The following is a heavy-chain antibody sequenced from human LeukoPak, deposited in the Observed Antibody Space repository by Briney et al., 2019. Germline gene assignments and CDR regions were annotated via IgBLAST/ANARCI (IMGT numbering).Heavy chain of an antibody. CDR2: IGSGSSYL. D-gene: IGHD6-6*01. J-gene: IGHJ4*02. V-gene: IGHV3-21*01. Sequence: PGGSLRLSCAASGFTFSSYSMNWVRQAPGKGLEWVSSIGSGSSYLYYADSMKGRFTISRDNAKNSLYLQKNSLRAEDTAVYYCARDHLTYSSSSDFDYWGQGTLVTVSS. CDR1: GFTFSSYS. CDR3: ARDHLTYSSSSDFDY.